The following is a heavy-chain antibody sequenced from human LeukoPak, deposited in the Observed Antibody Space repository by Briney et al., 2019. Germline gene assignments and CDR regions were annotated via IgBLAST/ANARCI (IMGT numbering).Heavy chain of an antibody. CDR2: ISPNSGAT. CDR1: GYTFSAYY. V-gene: IGHV1-2*02. CDR3: AREISVSGSFSGLDY. D-gene: IGHD1-26*01. Sequence: ASVKVSCKASGYTFSAYYIHWVRQAPGQGLEWLGWISPNSGATRYAQRFQGRVTMARDTSISIAYMELTSLRSDDTAVYYCAREISVSGSFSGLDYWGQGTLVTASS. J-gene: IGHJ4*02.